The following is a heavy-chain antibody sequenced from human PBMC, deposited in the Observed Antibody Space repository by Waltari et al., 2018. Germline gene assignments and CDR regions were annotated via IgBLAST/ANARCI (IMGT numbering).Heavy chain of an antibody. V-gene: IGHV4-61*02. Sequence: QVQLQESGPGLVKPSQTLSLTCTVSVGPISSGSDYRSWIRQPAGKGLEGIGRIEPSGSTKYNPSLRSRVTIAKDTSENQLSLKLTTVTATDTAVYYCARGGAADGTGYDYWGQGTLVTVSS. CDR2: IEPSGST. D-gene: IGHD6-13*01. CDR1: VGPISSGSDY. J-gene: IGHJ4*02. CDR3: ARGGAADGTGYDY.